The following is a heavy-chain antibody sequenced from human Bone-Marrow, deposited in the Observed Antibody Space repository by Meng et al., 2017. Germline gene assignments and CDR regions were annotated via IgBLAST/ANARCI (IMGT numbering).Heavy chain of an antibody. J-gene: IGHJ4*02. V-gene: IGHV1-69*06. Sequence: QGWPVQVGAEVKQPGSSGKAACKASGGTFSSYAISWVRKAPGQGLEWMGGIIPIYGTANYAQKFQGRVTITADKSTSTAYMELSSMRSEDTAVYYCARGALRHSEGDYWGQGTLVTVSS. D-gene: IGHD1-26*01. CDR3: ARGALRHSEGDY. CDR2: IIPIYGTA. CDR1: GGTFSSYA.